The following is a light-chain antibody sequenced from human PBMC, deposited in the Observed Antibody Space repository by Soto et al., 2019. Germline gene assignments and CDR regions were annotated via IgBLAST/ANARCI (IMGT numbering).Light chain of an antibody. CDR1: QSLLHSDGKTY. J-gene: IGKJ1*01. CDR2: EVS. CDR3: MQSIQLPWT. Sequence: DIVMTQTPLSLSVTPGQPASISCKSSQSLLHSDGKTYLYWYLQKAGQPPQLLIYEVSNRFLGVPYRFSGSGSGTDFTLEISRMEAEDVGVYYCMQSIQLPWTFGQGTKVEIK. V-gene: IGKV2D-29*01.